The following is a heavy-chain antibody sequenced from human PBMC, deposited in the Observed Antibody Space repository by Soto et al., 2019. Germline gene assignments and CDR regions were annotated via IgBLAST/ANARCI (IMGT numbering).Heavy chain of an antibody. CDR3: ARDPRYYYGSGSYSGWFDP. J-gene: IGHJ5*02. Sequence: GGSLRLSCAASGFTFSSYSMNWVRQAPGKGLEWVSSISSSSSYIYYADSVKGRFTISRDNAKNSLYLQMNSLRAEDTAVYYCARDPRYYYGSGSYSGWFDPWGRGTLVTVSS. CDR2: ISSSSSYI. V-gene: IGHV3-21*01. CDR1: GFTFSSYS. D-gene: IGHD3-10*01.